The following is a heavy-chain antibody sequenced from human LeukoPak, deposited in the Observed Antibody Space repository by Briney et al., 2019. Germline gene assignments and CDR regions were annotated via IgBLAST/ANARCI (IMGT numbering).Heavy chain of an antibody. Sequence: SETLSLTCPVSGGSISSYYWSWIRRPAGKGLEWIGRIYTSGSTNYNPSLKSRVTMSVDTSKNQFSLKLSSVTAADTAVYYCARSLRGYDILTGYSSDWYFDLWGRGTLVTVSS. V-gene: IGHV4-4*07. J-gene: IGHJ2*01. CDR2: IYTSGST. CDR3: ARSLRGYDILTGYSSDWYFDL. D-gene: IGHD3-9*01. CDR1: GGSISSYY.